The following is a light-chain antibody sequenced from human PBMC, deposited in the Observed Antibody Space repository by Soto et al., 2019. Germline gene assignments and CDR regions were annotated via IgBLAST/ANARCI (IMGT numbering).Light chain of an antibody. CDR3: SSYTSSSTYVV. CDR1: SSDVGGYNY. J-gene: IGLJ2*01. Sequence: QSALTQPASVSGSPGQSITISCTGTSSDVGGYNYVSWYQQHPGKAPKLMIYDVSNRPSGVSNRFSGSKSGNTASLTISGXXXEXEXXYYCSSYTSSSTYVVFGGGTKLTV. CDR2: DVS. V-gene: IGLV2-14*01.